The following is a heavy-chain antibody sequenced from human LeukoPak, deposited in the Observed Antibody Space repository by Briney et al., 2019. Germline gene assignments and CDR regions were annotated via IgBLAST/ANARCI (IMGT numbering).Heavy chain of an antibody. CDR2: IYYSGST. D-gene: IGHD3-22*01. V-gene: IGHV4-39*07. Sequence: SETLSLTCTVSGGSISSSNYYWGWIRQPPGKGLEWLGSIYYSGSTSYNPSLKSRVTISVDTSKNQFSLNLRSVTAADTAVYYCASEAYYYDSSGYYKYWGQGTLVTVSS. CDR1: GGSISSSNYY. CDR3: ASEAYYYDSSGYYKY. J-gene: IGHJ4*02.